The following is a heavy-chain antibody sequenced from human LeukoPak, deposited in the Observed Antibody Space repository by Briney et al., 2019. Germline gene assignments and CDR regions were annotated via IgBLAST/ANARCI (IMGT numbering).Heavy chain of an antibody. Sequence: ASVKVSCKASGYTFTSYAIHWVRQAPGQGLEWMGWITPSGGTNYPQKFQGRVAITWDMSITTAYMDLSRLTSDDTAVYYCARDESRGPYYFDNWGQGTLVTVSS. V-gene: IGHV1-2*02. CDR1: GYTFTSYA. J-gene: IGHJ4*02. CDR2: ITPSGGT. CDR3: ARDESRGPYYFDN.